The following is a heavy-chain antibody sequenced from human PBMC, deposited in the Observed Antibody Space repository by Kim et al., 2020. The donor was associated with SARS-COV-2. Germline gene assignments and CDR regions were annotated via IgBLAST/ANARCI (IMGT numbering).Heavy chain of an antibody. D-gene: IGHD2-15*01. CDR2: ISGSASST. V-gene: IGHV3-23*01. CDR1: GLTFSNYA. CDR3: AKGCYCSGGSCLRGFDY. J-gene: IGHJ4*02. Sequence: GGSLRLSCAASGLTFSNYAMSWVRQAPGKGLEWVSTISGSASSTYYADSVKGRFTISRDNSKNTLYLQMNSLRAEDTAVYYCAKGCYCSGGSCLRGFDYWGQGTLVTVSS.